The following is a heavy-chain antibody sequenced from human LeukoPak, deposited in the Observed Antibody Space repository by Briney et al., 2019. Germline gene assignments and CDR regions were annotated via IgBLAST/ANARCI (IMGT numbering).Heavy chain of an antibody. CDR1: GFTFSSYG. D-gene: IGHD4-17*01. CDR2: IWYDGSNK. V-gene: IGHV3-33*01. CDR3: ARGTTTTGYYFDY. Sequence: GGSLSLSCAASGFTFSSYGMHWVRQAPGKGLEWVAVIWYDGSNKYYADSVKGRFTISRDNSKNTLYLQMNSLRAEDTAVYYCARGTTTTGYYFDYWGQGTLVTVSS. J-gene: IGHJ4*02.